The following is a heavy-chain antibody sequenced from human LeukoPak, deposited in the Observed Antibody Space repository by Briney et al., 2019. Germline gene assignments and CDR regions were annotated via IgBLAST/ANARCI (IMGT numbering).Heavy chain of an antibody. Sequence: ASVKVSCKASGYTFTSYDINWVRQATGQGLEWMGWMNPNSGNTGYAQKFQGRVTMTRNTSISTAYMELSSLRSEDTAVCYCATVDSSGYSQFGYWGQGTLVTVSS. J-gene: IGHJ4*02. CDR1: GYTFTSYD. CDR2: MNPNSGNT. V-gene: IGHV1-8*01. D-gene: IGHD3-22*01. CDR3: ATVDSSGYSQFGY.